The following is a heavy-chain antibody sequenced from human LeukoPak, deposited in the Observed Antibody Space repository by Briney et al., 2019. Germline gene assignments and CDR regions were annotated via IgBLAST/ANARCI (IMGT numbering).Heavy chain of an antibody. CDR3: ARTTSCDYVWGSYRPAFDY. V-gene: IGHV1-18*01. CDR2: ISAYNGST. D-gene: IGHD3-16*02. J-gene: IGHJ4*02. Sequence: GASVKVSCKASGYTFTSYGISWVRQAPGQGLEWMGWISAYNGSTNYAQKLQGRVTMTTDTSTSTAYMELRSLRSDDTAVYYCARTTSCDYVWGSYRPAFDYWGQGTLVTVSS. CDR1: GYTFTSYG.